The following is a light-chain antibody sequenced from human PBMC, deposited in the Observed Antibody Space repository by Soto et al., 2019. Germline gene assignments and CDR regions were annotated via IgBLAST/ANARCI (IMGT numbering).Light chain of an antibody. CDR3: ATWDDSLSGVV. J-gene: IGLJ2*01. CDR2: SNN. CDR1: SSNIGTNY. V-gene: IGLV1-47*02. Sequence: QSVLTQPPSASGTPGQRVSISCSGSSSNIGTNYVYWYQKLPGAAPKLLMYSNNERPSGVPDRFSGSKSGTSASLAISGLRSEDEADYYCATWDDSLSGVVFGGGTKLTV.